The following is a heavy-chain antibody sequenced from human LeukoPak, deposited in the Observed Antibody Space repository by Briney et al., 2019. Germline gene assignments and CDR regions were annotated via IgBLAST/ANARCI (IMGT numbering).Heavy chain of an antibody. D-gene: IGHD3-22*01. Sequence: PSETLSLTCTVSGGSISSYYWSWIRQPPGKGLEWIGYIYYSGSTNYNPSLKSRVTISVDTSKNQFSLKLSSVTAADTAVYYCARASPLYYYDSSGYYEYFDYWGQGTLVTVSS. CDR2: IYYSGST. CDR3: ARASPLYYYDSSGYYEYFDY. CDR1: GGSISSYY. V-gene: IGHV4-59*12. J-gene: IGHJ4*02.